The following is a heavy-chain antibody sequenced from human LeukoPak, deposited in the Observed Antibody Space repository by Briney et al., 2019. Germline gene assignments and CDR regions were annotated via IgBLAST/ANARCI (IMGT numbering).Heavy chain of an antibody. J-gene: IGHJ5*02. CDR2: IWYDGSDE. CDR1: GFTFSRYG. Sequence: GGSLRLSCAASGFTFSRYGMHWVRQAPGKGLEWVAVIWYDGSDEYYADSVKGRFTISRDNSKNTLYLQMYSLRADDTAVYYCARKYGRRSDFWSGSPGLDPWGQGTLVTVSS. V-gene: IGHV3-33*01. CDR3: ARKYGRRSDFWSGSPGLDP. D-gene: IGHD3-3*01.